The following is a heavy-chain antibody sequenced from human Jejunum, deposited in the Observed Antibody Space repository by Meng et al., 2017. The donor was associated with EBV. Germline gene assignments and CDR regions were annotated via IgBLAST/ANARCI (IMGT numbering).Heavy chain of an antibody. CDR2: IRNKANSYTT. V-gene: IGHV3-72*01. Sequence: EVQLVESGGALVQPGGSLRLVCVALGFTFSDHYMDWVRQAPGKGLEWVGRIRNKANSYTTEYAASVKGRFTISRDDSKDSLYLQMNSLKTEDTAVYYCARGYCSGGTCYGGDYWGQGALVTVSS. J-gene: IGHJ4*02. CDR3: ARGYCSGGTCYGGDY. CDR1: GFTFSDHY. D-gene: IGHD2-15*01.